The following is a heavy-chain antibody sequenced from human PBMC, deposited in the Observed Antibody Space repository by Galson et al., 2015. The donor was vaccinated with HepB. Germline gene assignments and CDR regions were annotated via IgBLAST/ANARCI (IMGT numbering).Heavy chain of an antibody. CDR2: INQDGSSK. Sequence: LRLSCAASGFTFSSYWMNWVRQAPGKGLEWVAHINQDGSSKYYVDSVKGRFTISRDNAKDSVFLQLDSLRDEDTAVYFCARRVSLVRGIITKPDYYYGMDVWGQGTTVTVAS. V-gene: IGHV3-7*03. CDR3: ARRVSLVRGIITKPDYYYGMDV. J-gene: IGHJ6*02. CDR1: GFTFSSYW. D-gene: IGHD3-10*01.